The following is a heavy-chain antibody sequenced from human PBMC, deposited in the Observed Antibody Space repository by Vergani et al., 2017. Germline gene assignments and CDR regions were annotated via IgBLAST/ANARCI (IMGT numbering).Heavy chain of an antibody. V-gene: IGHV4-34*01. J-gene: IGHJ5*02. CDR1: GGSFSGYY. Sequence: QVQLQQWGAGLLKPSETLSLTCAVYGGSFSGYYWSWIRQPPGKGLEWIGEINHSGSTNYNPSLKSRVTISVDTSKNQFSLKLISVTAADTAVYYGARGTTLLIAAAGRAWFDPWGQGTLVTVSS. CDR2: INHSGST. CDR3: ARGTTLLIAAAGRAWFDP. D-gene: IGHD6-13*01.